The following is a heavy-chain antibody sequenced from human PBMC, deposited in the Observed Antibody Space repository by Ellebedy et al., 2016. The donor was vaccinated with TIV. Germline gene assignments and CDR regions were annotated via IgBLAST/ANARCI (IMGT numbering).Heavy chain of an antibody. V-gene: IGHV3-30*18. CDR2: ISYDGSNK. CDR3: AKDRGYSGYYYWFDP. Sequence: GGSLRLSXAASGFTFSSYGMHWVRQAPGKGLEWVAVISYDGSNKYYADSVKGRFTISRDNSKNTLYLQMNSLRAEDTAVYYCAKDRGYSGYYYWFDPWGQGTLVTVSS. CDR1: GFTFSSYG. D-gene: IGHD3-22*01. J-gene: IGHJ5*02.